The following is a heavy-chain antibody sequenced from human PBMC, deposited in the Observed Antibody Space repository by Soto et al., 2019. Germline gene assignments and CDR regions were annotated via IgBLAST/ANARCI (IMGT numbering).Heavy chain of an antibody. Sequence: PGGSLRLSCAASGFTVSSNYMSWVRQAPGKGLEWVSVIYSGGSTYYADSVKGRFTISRDNSKNTLYLQMNSLRAEDTAVYYCARGDYGDYPIDAFDIWGQGTMVNGSS. D-gene: IGHD4-17*01. CDR3: ARGDYGDYPIDAFDI. CDR2: IYSGGST. J-gene: IGHJ3*02. V-gene: IGHV3-66*01. CDR1: GFTVSSNY.